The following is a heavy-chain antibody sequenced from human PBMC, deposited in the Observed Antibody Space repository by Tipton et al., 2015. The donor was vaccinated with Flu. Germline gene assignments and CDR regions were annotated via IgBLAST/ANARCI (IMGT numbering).Heavy chain of an antibody. CDR2: IDADGYSS. Sequence: SLRLSCAASGFAFSRYWMHWVRQAPGKGLMWVSRIDADGYSSSYADSVKGRFTISRDNARNTLYLQMKSLRPEDTAVYYCATHLPAPGTIYWYFDLWGRGTLVTVSS. CDR3: ATHLPAPGTIYWYFDL. CDR1: GFAFSRYW. V-gene: IGHV3-74*01. D-gene: IGHD6-13*01. J-gene: IGHJ2*01.